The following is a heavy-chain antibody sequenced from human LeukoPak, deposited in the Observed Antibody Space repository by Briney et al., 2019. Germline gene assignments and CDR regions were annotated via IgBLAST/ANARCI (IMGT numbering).Heavy chain of an antibody. CDR1: GFTFSSYEM. CDR3: AGAYCGGDCYSGRAFDI. J-gene: IGHJ3*02. V-gene: IGHV4-4*02. CDR2: VYHSGST. D-gene: IGHD2-21*02. Sequence: TGGSLRLSCAASGFTFSSYEMNWVRQAPGKGLEWIGEVYHSGSTNYNPSLKSRVTISVDKSKNQFSLKLSSVTAADTAVYYCAGAYCGGDCYSGRAFDIWGQGTMVTVSS.